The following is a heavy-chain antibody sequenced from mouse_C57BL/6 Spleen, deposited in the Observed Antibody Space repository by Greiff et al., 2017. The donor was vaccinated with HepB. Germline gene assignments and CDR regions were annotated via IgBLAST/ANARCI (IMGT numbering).Heavy chain of an antibody. CDR2: ISGGGGNT. CDR1: GFTFSSYT. CDR3: ARHERFYFDY. Sequence: EVKLMESGGGLVKPGGSLKLSCAASGFTFSSYTMSWVRQTPEKRLEWVATISGGGGNTYYPDSVKGRFTISRDNAKNTLYLQMSSLRSEDTALYYCARHERFYFDYWGQGTTHTVSS. J-gene: IGHJ2*01. V-gene: IGHV5-9*01.